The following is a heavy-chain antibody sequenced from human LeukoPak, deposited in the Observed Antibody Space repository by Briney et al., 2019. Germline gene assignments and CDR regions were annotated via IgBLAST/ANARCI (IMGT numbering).Heavy chain of an antibody. Sequence: VSSVKVSCKASGGTFSSYAISWVRQAPGQGLEWMGGIIPIFGTANYAQKFQGRVTITADKSTSTTYMELSSLRSEDTAVYYCAREYDSSGYAFDYWGQGTLVTVSS. CDR3: AREYDSSGYAFDY. J-gene: IGHJ4*02. CDR1: GGTFSSYA. D-gene: IGHD3-22*01. CDR2: IIPIFGTA. V-gene: IGHV1-69*06.